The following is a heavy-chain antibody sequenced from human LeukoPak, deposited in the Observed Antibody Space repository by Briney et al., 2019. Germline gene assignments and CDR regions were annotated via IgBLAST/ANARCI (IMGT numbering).Heavy chain of an antibody. V-gene: IGHV3-20*04. Sequence: GRSLRLSCPASGFTCSSYWMSWDRQAPRKWLESVSGTNWNGCSTVYADSVKGRFTISRDNAKNSLYLQMTSLRAEDTALYYCARYSFSGSYSYYFDYWGQGTLVTVSS. CDR2: TNWNGCST. CDR3: ARYSFSGSYSYYFDY. CDR1: GFTCSSYW. J-gene: IGHJ4*02. D-gene: IGHD1-26*01.